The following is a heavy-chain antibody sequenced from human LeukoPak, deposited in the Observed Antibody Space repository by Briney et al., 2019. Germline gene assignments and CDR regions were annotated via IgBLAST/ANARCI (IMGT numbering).Heavy chain of an antibody. CDR3: ASYIAVAGTDAFDI. CDR2: MNPNSGNT. V-gene: IGHV1-8*01. J-gene: IGHJ3*02. CDR1: GYTFTSYD. Sequence: ASVKVSCKASGYTFTSYDINWVRHATGQGLEWMGWMNPNSGNTGYAQKFQGRVTMTRNTSISTAYMELSSLRSEDTAVYYCASYIAVAGTDAFDIWGQGTMVTVSS. D-gene: IGHD6-13*01.